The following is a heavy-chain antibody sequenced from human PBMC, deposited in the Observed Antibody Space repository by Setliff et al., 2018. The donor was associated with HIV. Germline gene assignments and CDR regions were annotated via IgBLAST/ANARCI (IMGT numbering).Heavy chain of an antibody. Sequence: GASVKVSCKVSGYTVTELSINWVRQAPGKGPEWMGGFDPEDNKIVYAQKFQGRVTTTEDTSTDTAYMELSSLRPEDTAVYYCATLIRDGHRGYGYFDFWGQGTLVTVSS. D-gene: IGHD5-12*01. CDR1: GYTVTELS. J-gene: IGHJ4*02. CDR3: ATLIRDGHRGYGYFDF. V-gene: IGHV1-24*01. CDR2: FDPEDNKI.